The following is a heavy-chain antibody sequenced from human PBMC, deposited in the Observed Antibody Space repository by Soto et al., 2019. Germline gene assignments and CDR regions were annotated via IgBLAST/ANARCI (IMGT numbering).Heavy chain of an antibody. V-gene: IGHV3-23*01. J-gene: IGHJ4*02. D-gene: IGHD3-22*01. CDR3: AKEVAITALFDY. CDR1: GFTFRNYG. CDR2: ISGSGVGT. Sequence: VQLLESGGGLVQPGGSLRLSCAASGFTFRNYGLSWVRQAPGKGLEWVSGISGSGVGTYYADSVKGRFTISRDNSKNTLYLQMNSLRAEDTAVYYCAKEVAITALFDYWGQGTLVAVSS.